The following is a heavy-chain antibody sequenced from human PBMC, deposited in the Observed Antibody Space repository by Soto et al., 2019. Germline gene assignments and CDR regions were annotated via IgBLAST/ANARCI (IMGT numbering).Heavy chain of an antibody. V-gene: IGHV1-69*13. CDR3: ATAPRDFGELLFLFSDYYGMDV. J-gene: IGHJ6*02. Sequence: ASVKVSCKASGGTFSSYAISWVRQAPEQGLEWMGGIIPIFGTANYAQKFQGRVTITADESTSTAYMELSSLRSEDTAVYYCATAPRDFGELLFLFSDYYGMDVWGQGTTVTVSS. CDR1: GGTFSSYA. D-gene: IGHD3-10*01. CDR2: IIPIFGTA.